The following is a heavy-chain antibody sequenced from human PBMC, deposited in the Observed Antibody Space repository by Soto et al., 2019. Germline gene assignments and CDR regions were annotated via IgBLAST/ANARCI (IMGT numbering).Heavy chain of an antibody. J-gene: IGHJ4*02. D-gene: IGHD3-22*01. CDR1: GYTFTSYG. CDR3: ARSLEYYYDSSGYYGPMDY. V-gene: IGHV1-18*04. Sequence: ASVKVSCKASGYTFTSYGISWVRQAPGQGLEWMGWISAYNGNTNYAQKLQGRVTMTTDTSTSTAYMELRSLRSDDTAVYYCARSLEYYYDSSGYYGPMDYWGQGTLVTVSS. CDR2: ISAYNGNT.